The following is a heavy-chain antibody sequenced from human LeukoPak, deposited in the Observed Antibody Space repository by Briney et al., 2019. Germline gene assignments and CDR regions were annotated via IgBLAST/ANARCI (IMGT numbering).Heavy chain of an antibody. CDR2: IYSSGIT. V-gene: IGHV4-61*02. J-gene: IGHJ6*04. Sequence: PSETLSLTCTVSGGSITSGSFYWAWIRQSAGRGLEWIGRIYSSGITNYNPSLKSRLTMSIDTSKSQFFLNLSSLTAADTAVYYCARGGRARYYYGSGGKMDVWGKGTTVTVSS. CDR3: ARGGRARYYYGSGGKMDV. D-gene: IGHD3-10*01. CDR1: GGSITSGSFY.